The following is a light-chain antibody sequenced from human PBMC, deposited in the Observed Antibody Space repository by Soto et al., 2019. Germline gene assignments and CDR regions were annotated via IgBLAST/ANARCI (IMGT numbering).Light chain of an antibody. J-gene: IGLJ1*01. CDR1: SSNIGGNS. CDR3: GSWDSSPSAYV. CDR2: DDN. V-gene: IGLV1-51*01. Sequence: QSVLTQPPSVSAAPGQKVTISCAGSSSNIGGNSVSWYQQLPGTAPKLLIYDDNKRPSGITDRFSGSKSGTSATLGITGFQTGDEADYYCGSWDSSPSAYVFATGTKDTVL.